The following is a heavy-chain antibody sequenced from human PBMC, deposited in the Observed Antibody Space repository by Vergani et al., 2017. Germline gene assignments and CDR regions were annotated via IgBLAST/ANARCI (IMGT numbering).Heavy chain of an antibody. D-gene: IGHD6-13*01. J-gene: IGHJ6*02. V-gene: IGHV1-69*18. CDR1: GDTFSSYA. CDR3: ARERRDLAAVGSNYYYYYGMDV. CDR2: IIPIFGTA. Sequence: QVQLVQSGAEVKKPGSSVKVSCKASGDTFSSYAISWVRQAPGQGLEWMGRIIPIFGTANYVQKFQGRVTITAAESTSTAYMELSSLRSEDTAVYYCARERRDLAAVGSNYYYYYGMDVWGQGTTVTVSS.